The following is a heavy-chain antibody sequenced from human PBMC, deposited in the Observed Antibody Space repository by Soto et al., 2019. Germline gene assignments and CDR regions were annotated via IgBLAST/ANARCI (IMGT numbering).Heavy chain of an antibody. CDR3: ARGPQDSYGMDV. CDR2: INTGTAST. V-gene: IGHV1-3*04. J-gene: IGHJ6*02. Sequence: QVHLVQSGAEVKKPGASVKVSCKASGYPFSDYTIHWVRRAPGQPPEWMARINTGTASTEYSQKFQGRVTITRDTSATTAYMDLSSLRSEDTAVYYCARGPQDSYGMDVWGQGTTVTVS. CDR1: GYPFSDYT.